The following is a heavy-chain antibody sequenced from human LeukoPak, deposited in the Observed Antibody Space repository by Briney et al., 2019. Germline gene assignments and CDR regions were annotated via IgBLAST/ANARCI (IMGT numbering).Heavy chain of an antibody. CDR3: AKDEDYDFWSGYEN. Sequence: GRSLRLSCAASGFTFSSYAMSWVRQAPGKGLEWVSAISGSGGSTYYADSVKGRFTISRDNSKNTLYLQMNSLRAEDTAVYYCAKDEDYDFWSGYENWGQGTLVTVSS. D-gene: IGHD3-3*01. CDR1: GFTFSSYA. J-gene: IGHJ4*02. CDR2: ISGSGGST. V-gene: IGHV3-23*01.